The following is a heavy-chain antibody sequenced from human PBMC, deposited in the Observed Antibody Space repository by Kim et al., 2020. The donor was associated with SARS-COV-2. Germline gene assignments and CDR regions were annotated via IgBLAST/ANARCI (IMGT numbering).Heavy chain of an antibody. D-gene: IGHD2-15*01. V-gene: IGHV1-8*01. CDR2: MNPNSGNT. J-gene: IGHJ4*02. CDR1: GYTFTSYD. Sequence: ASVKVSCKASGYTFTSYDINWVRQATGQGLEWMGWMNPNSGNTGYAQKFQGRVTMTRNTSISTAYMELSSLRSEDTAVYYCARGLGYCSGGSCYSIDYWGQGTLVTVSS. CDR3: ARGLGYCSGGSCYSIDY.